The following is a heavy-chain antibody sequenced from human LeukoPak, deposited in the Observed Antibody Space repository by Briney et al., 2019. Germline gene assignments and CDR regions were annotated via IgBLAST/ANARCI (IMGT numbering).Heavy chain of an antibody. CDR2: IYYSGST. Sequence: PSETLSLTCSVSGGSISSYYWSWIRQPPGKGLEWIGYIYYSGSTNYNPSLKSRVTISVDTSENQFSLKLSSVTAADMAVYYCAKSVVVATTRLGPFDTWGQGTMVTVSS. V-gene: IGHV4-59*08. CDR3: AKSVVVATTRLGPFDT. CDR1: GGSISSYY. J-gene: IGHJ3*02. D-gene: IGHD3-22*01.